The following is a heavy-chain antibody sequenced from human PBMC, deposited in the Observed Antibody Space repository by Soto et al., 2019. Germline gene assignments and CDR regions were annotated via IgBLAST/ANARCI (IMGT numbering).Heavy chain of an antibody. Sequence: EVQLVQSRAEVKKPGQSLRISCKGSGYSFTSYWISWVRQMPGKGLEWMGRIDPSDSYTNYSPSFQGHVTISADKSISTAYLQWSSLKASDTAMYYCAFDDYGGNFPDYWGQGTLVTVSS. CDR1: GYSFTSYW. CDR2: IDPSDSYT. V-gene: IGHV5-10-1*01. CDR3: AFDDYGGNFPDY. D-gene: IGHD4-17*01. J-gene: IGHJ4*02.